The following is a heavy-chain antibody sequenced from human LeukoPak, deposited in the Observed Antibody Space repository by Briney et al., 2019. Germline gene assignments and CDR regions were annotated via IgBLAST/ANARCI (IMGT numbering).Heavy chain of an antibody. V-gene: IGHV4-39*07. J-gene: IGHJ4*02. Sequence: SETLSLTCTVSGGSISSSSYYWGWIRQPPGKGLEGIGSIYYSGSTYYNPALKSRVTRSVDTSKNQCSLKLSSVTAADTAVYYCARELDGYNYVGALGYWGQGTLVTVSS. CDR2: IYYSGST. CDR1: GGSISSSSYY. D-gene: IGHD5-24*01. CDR3: ARELDGYNYVGALGY.